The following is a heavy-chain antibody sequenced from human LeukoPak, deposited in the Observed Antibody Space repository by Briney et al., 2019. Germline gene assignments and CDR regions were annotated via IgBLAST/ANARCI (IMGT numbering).Heavy chain of an antibody. Sequence: PGGSLRLSCAASGLTFSDYYMSWIRQAPGMGLEWVSYISSSGSTIYYADSVKGRFTISRDNAKNSLYLQMNSLRAEDTAVYYCARDSTIFGVVTDNWFDPWGQGTLVTVSS. D-gene: IGHD3-3*01. CDR1: GLTFSDYY. J-gene: IGHJ5*02. CDR2: ISSSGSTI. V-gene: IGHV3-11*01. CDR3: ARDSTIFGVVTDNWFDP.